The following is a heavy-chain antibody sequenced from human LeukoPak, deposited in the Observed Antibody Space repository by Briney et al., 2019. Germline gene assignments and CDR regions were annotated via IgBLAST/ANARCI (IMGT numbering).Heavy chain of an antibody. CDR3: ARFGERYQLLPFDY. J-gene: IGHJ4*02. V-gene: IGHV4-59*11. CDR1: GGSIDSQY. Sequence: SETLSLTCTVSGGSIDSQYWSWLRQPPGKGLEWIGYIYYSGSTDYNPSLKSRVTMLVDTSKNQFSLKLRSVTAADTAVYYCARFGERYQLLPFDYWGQGILVTVSS. CDR2: IYYSGST. D-gene: IGHD2-2*01.